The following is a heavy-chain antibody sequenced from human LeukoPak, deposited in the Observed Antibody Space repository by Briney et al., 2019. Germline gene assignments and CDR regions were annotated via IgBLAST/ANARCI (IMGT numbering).Heavy chain of an antibody. CDR3: ARDAGQQLEDWFDP. V-gene: IGHV4-59*12. D-gene: IGHD6-6*01. J-gene: IGHJ5*02. CDR1: GGSISSYY. CDR2: IYYSGST. Sequence: SETLSLTCTVSGGSISSYYWSWIRQPPGKGLEWIGYIYYSGSTNYNPSLKSRVTISVDTSKNQFSLKLSSVTAADTAVYYCARDAGQQLEDWFDPWAREPWSPSPQ.